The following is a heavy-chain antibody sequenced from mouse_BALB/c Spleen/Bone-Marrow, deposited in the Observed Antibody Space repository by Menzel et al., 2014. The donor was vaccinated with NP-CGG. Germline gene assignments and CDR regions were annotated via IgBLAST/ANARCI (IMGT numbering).Heavy chain of an antibody. CDR1: GFSLTSYG. D-gene: IGHD2-4*01. CDR2: IWAGGST. V-gene: IGHV2-9*02. Sequence: QVQLKESGPGLVAPSQSLSITCTVSGFSLTSYGIHWVRQPPGKGLEWLGVIWAGGSTNYNSAFMSRLSISKDNSKSQVFLKMNSLQTDDTAMYYCARDRGDYVFAYWGQGTLVTVSA. CDR3: ARDRGDYVFAY. J-gene: IGHJ3*01.